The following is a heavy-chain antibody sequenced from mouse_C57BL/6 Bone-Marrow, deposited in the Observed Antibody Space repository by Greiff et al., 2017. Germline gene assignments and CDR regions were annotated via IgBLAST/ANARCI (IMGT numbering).Heavy chain of an antibody. CDR3: AREGDYYGKDFDY. D-gene: IGHD1-1*01. J-gene: IGHJ2*01. CDR2: IDPSDSYT. CDR1: GYTFTSYW. V-gene: IGHV1-69*01. Sequence: QVQLQQPGAELVMPGASVKLSCKASGYTFTSYWMHWVKQRPGQGLEWIGVIDPSDSYTNYNQKFKGKSTLTVDKASSTAYMQLSSLTSEDSAVYYCAREGDYYGKDFDYWGQGTTLTVSS.